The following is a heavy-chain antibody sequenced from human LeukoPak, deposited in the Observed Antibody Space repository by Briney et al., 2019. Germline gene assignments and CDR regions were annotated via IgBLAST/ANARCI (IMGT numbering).Heavy chain of an antibody. V-gene: IGHV1-8*03. CDR2: MNPNSGNT. Sequence: VASVKVSCKASGYTFTSYDINWVRQATGQGLEWMGWMNPNSGNTGYAQKFQGRVTITRNTSISTAYMELSGLRSEATAVYYCARAPPPSSYSNWFDPWGQGTLVTVSS. J-gene: IGHJ5*02. CDR3: ARAPPPSSYSNWFDP. D-gene: IGHD6-6*01. CDR1: GYTFTSYD.